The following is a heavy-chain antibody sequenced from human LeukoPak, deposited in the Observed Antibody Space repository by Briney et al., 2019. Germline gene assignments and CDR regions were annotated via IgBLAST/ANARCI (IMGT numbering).Heavy chain of an antibody. V-gene: IGHV1-69*05. Sequence: SVKVSCKVSGGTFNNYAIHWVRQAPGQGLEWMGRIFPIFNTADYAQKFQGRVTTTTDESTNTAYMELSSLRSEDTAVYYCARGLLTVTTCFDYWGQGTLVTVSS. J-gene: IGHJ4*02. CDR2: IFPIFNTA. CDR1: GGTFNNYA. D-gene: IGHD4-17*01. CDR3: ARGLLTVTTCFDY.